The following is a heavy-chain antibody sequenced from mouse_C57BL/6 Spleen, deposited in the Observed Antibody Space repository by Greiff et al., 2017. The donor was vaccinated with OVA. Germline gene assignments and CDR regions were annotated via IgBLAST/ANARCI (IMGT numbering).Heavy chain of an antibody. Sequence: VQRVESGPELVKPGASVKISCKASGYSFTSYYIHWVKQRPGQGLEWIGWIYPGSGNTKYNEKFKGKATLTADTSSSTAYMQLSSLTSEDSAVYYCARRGDGYYDYFDYWGQGTTLTVSS. CDR1: GYSFTSYY. D-gene: IGHD2-3*01. CDR2: IYPGSGNT. V-gene: IGHV1-66*01. J-gene: IGHJ2*01. CDR3: ARRGDGYYDYFDY.